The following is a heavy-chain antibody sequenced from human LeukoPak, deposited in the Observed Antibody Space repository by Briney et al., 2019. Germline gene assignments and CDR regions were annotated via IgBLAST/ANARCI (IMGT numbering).Heavy chain of an antibody. Sequence: GGSLRLSCAASGFTFSDYYMSWIRQAPGKGLEWVSYISSSGSIIYYADSVKGRFTISRDNAKNSLYLQMNSLRAEDTAVYYCTRLQWLVSPGPIDYWGQGTLVTVSS. V-gene: IGHV3-11*01. CDR2: ISSSGSII. CDR3: TRLQWLVSPGPIDY. D-gene: IGHD6-19*01. CDR1: GFTFSDYY. J-gene: IGHJ4*02.